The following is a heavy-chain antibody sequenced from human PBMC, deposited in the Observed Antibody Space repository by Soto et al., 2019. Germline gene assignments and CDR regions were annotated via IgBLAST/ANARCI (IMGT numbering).Heavy chain of an antibody. CDR1: GGSISSGDYY. Sequence: QVQLQESGPGLVKPSQTLSLTCTVSGGSISSGDYYWSWIRQPPGKGLEWIGYTYYSGSTYYNPSLKSRVTISVDTSKNQCSLKLSSVTAADTAVYYCARGEWFGELAGLWGQGTLVTVSS. CDR2: TYYSGST. CDR3: ARGEWFGELAGL. V-gene: IGHV4-30-4*01. J-gene: IGHJ4*02. D-gene: IGHD3-10*01.